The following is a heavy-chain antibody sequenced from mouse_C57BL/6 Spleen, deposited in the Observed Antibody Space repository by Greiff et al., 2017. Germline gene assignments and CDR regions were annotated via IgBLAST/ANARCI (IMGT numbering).Heavy chain of an antibody. CDR2: IDPSDGET. CDR1: GFNINDYY. Sequence: VQLQQSGAELVKPGASVKLSCTASGFNINDYYMHWVKQRTEQGLEWIGGIDPSDGETKYTPKFQGKATLTADTSSSTAYLQLSSLTSEDTAVYYCVLDGYDDGFAYWGQGTLVTVSA. J-gene: IGHJ3*01. CDR3: VLDGYDDGFAY. D-gene: IGHD2-2*01. V-gene: IGHV14-2*01.